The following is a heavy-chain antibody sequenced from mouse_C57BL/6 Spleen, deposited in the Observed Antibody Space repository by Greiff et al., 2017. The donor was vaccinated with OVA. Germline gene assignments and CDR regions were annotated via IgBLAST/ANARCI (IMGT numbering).Heavy chain of an antibody. J-gene: IGHJ1*03. CDR3: ARGMVDDWYFDV. V-gene: IGHV1-69*01. D-gene: IGHD1-1*02. CDR1: GYTFTSYW. Sequence: VQLQQPGAELVMPGASVKLSCKASGYTFTSYWMHWVKQRPGQGLEWIGEIDPSDSYTNYNQKFKGKSTLTVDKSSSTAYMHLSSLTSEDSAVDYCARGMVDDWYFDVWGTGTTVTVSS. CDR2: IDPSDSYT.